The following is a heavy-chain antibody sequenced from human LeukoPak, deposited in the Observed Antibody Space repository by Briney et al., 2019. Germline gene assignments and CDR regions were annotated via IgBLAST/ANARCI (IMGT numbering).Heavy chain of an antibody. CDR2: INHSGST. CDR3: ARDGHSKGCWFDP. J-gene: IGHJ5*02. Sequence: SETLSLTCAVYGGSFSGYYWSWIRQPPGKGLEWIGEINHSGSTNYNPSLKSRVTISVDTSKNQFSLKLSSVTAADTAVYYCARDGHSKGCWFDPWGQGTLVTVSS. V-gene: IGHV4-34*01. CDR1: GGSFSGYY. D-gene: IGHD3-22*01.